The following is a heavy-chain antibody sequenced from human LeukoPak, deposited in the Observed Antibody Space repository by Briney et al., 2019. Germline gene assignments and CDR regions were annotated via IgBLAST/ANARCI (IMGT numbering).Heavy chain of an antibody. D-gene: IGHD6-19*01. J-gene: IGHJ4*02. CDR1: GFTFSSYW. Sequence: GGSLRLSCAAPGFTFSSYWMSWVREAPGKGLEWVANIKQDGSEKYYVDSVKGRFTISRDNAKNSLYLQMNSLRAEDTAVYYCARGSRVAVAGTGFDYWGQGTLVTVSS. CDR3: ARGSRVAVAGTGFDY. V-gene: IGHV3-7*01. CDR2: IKQDGSEK.